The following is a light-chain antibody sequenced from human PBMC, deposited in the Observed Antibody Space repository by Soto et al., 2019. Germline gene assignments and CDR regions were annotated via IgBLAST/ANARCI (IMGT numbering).Light chain of an antibody. CDR1: QSISTF. J-gene: IGKJ1*01. Sequence: DIQMTQSPSSLSASVGDRVSVTCRASQSISTFLNWYQQRPGEAPKLLIYAASSLQSGVPSRFSGSGSGADFTLTIGSLQPKDFATYYCQQSYTTPRTFGQGTKVEVK. CDR3: QQSYTTPRT. V-gene: IGKV1-39*01. CDR2: AAS.